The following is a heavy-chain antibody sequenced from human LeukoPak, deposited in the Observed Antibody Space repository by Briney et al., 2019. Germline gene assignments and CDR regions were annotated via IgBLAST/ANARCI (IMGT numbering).Heavy chain of an antibody. D-gene: IGHD6-19*01. Sequence: VASVKVSCKASGGTFSSYAISWVRQAPGQGLEWMGGIIPIFGTANYAQKFQGRVTITADESTSTAYMELSSLRSEDTAVYYCASSPVAGPLAPFYNWFDPWAREPWSPSPQ. CDR1: GGTFSSYA. J-gene: IGHJ5*02. CDR3: ASSPVAGPLAPFYNWFDP. CDR2: IIPIFGTA. V-gene: IGHV1-69*13.